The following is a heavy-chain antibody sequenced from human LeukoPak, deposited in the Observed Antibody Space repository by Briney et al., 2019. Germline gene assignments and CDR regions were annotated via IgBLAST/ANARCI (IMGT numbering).Heavy chain of an antibody. CDR2: ISYDGSDN. V-gene: IGHV3-30*18. D-gene: IGHD6-19*01. J-gene: IGHJ4*02. CDR3: AKDSEYGSGWNSFV. CDR1: GFTFSSYG. Sequence: GGSLRLSCAASGFTFSSYGMHWVRQAPGKGLEWVALISYDGSDNYYADSVKGRFTISRDNSKNTLYVQMNSLRAEDTAVYYCAKDSEYGSGWNSFVWGQGTLVTVSS.